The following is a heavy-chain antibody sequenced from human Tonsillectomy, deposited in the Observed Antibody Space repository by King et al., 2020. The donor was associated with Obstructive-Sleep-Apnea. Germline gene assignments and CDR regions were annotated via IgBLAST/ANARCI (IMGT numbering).Heavy chain of an antibody. CDR2: IYYRGST. V-gene: IGHV4-39*01. J-gene: IGHJ4*02. Sequence: LPLQESGPGLVKPSETLSLTCTVSGGSLSSSSYYWGWIRQPPGKGLEWIGSIYYRGSTYYNPSLKSRLTISVDTSKNQFSLKLGSVTAADTALYYCATHTTAWRPVDSWGQGTLVTVSS. D-gene: IGHD1-26*01. CDR1: GGSLSSSSYY. CDR3: ATHTTAWRPVDS.